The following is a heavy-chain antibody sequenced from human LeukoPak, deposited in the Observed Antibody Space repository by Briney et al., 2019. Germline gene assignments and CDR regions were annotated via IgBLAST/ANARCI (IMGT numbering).Heavy chain of an antibody. J-gene: IGHJ2*01. CDR2: IYYSGST. CDR3: ARDVVIAVAGTGWYFDL. V-gene: IGHV4-59*01. Sequence: SETLSLTCTVSGGSISSYYWSWIRQPPGKGLEWIGYIYYSGSTNYNPSLKSRVTISVDTSKNQFSLKLSSVTAADTAVYYCARDVVIAVAGTGWYFDLWGRGTLVTVSS. CDR1: GGSISSYY. D-gene: IGHD6-19*01.